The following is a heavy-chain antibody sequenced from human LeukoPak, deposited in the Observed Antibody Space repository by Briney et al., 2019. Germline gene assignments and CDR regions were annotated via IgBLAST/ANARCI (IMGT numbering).Heavy chain of an antibody. J-gene: IGHJ4*02. Sequence: PGGSLRLSCAASGFTFSSYAMSWVRQAPGKGLEWVSAISGSGGSTYYADSVKGRFTISRDNSKNTLYLQMNSLRAEDTAVYYCAKGDGVVVVVITFDYWGQGTLVTVSS. CDR1: GFTFSSYA. V-gene: IGHV3-23*01. CDR3: AKGDGVVVVVITFDY. CDR2: ISGSGGST. D-gene: IGHD3-22*01.